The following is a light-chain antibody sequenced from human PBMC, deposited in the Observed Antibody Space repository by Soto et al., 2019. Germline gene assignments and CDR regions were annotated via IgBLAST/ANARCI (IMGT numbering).Light chain of an antibody. Sequence: QSVLTQPPSASGSPGQSVIISCTGTSSDVGGYNYVSWYQRHPGKAPKLIIYEVTKRPSGVPYRFSGSKSGNTASLTVSGLQTEDEADYYCSSYGGFNNVLFGGGTKLTVL. V-gene: IGLV2-8*01. CDR1: SSDVGGYNY. CDR3: SSYGGFNNVL. J-gene: IGLJ2*01. CDR2: EVT.